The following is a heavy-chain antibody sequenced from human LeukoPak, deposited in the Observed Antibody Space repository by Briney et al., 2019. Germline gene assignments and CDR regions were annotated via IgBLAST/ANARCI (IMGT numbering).Heavy chain of an antibody. CDR3: ARDRGADILTAYSSGDY. Sequence: PGRSLRLSCTASGFTFTNNSMHWVRQAPGKGLEWVAVISYDGSNKYYADSVKGRFIISRDNSKNTLYLQMNSLRAEDTAVYYCARDRGADILTAYSSGDYWGQGTLVTVSS. CDR2: ISYDGSNK. J-gene: IGHJ4*02. CDR1: GFTFTNNS. V-gene: IGHV3-30*03. D-gene: IGHD3-9*01.